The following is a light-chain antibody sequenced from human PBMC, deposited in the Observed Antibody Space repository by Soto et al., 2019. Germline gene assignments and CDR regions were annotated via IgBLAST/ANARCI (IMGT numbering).Light chain of an antibody. J-gene: IGLJ3*02. CDR3: CSYAGSRWM. CDR1: SDDIGNFNL. Sequence: QSALTQPASVSGSPGQSITVSCTGSSDDIGNFNLVSWYQQYPGKAPKLILYEVNKRPLGVSDRFSGSKSGNTASLTISGLQAEDEADYHCCSYAGSRWMFGGWTKLTVL. CDR2: EVN. V-gene: IGLV2-23*02.